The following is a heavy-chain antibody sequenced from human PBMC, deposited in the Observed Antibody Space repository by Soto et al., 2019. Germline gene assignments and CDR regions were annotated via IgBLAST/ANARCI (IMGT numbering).Heavy chain of an antibody. CDR3: ARAPMVLTRSYFDS. CDR1: DGSISNFY. D-gene: IGHD3-22*01. Sequence: KTSETLSLTSTVYDGSISNFYWSWIRQPPGKGLEWIGYISSSGNTNYNPSLKSRVSISVDTSKNQFSLNLTSVTAADTAVYYCARAPMVLTRSYFDSWGQGTPVTVSS. J-gene: IGHJ4*02. V-gene: IGHV4-59*01. CDR2: ISSSGNT.